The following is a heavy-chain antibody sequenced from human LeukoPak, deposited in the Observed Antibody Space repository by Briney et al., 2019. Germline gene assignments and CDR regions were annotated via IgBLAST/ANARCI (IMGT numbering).Heavy chain of an antibody. V-gene: IGHV3-48*02. CDR3: ARDLRAPTWYFDL. CDR2: ISGNSVTR. CDR1: GFISSTYS. J-gene: IGHJ2*01. Sequence: GGSLRLSCAASGFISSTYSMNWVRQAPGKGLEWVSQISGNSVTRYYADSVKGRFTISRDNVKNSLYLQMNSLRDEDTAVYYCARDLRAPTWYFDLWGRGTLVTVSS.